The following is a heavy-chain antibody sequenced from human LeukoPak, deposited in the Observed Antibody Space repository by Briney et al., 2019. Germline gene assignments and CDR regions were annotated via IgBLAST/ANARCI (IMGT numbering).Heavy chain of an antibody. CDR1: GFTFSSYS. J-gene: IGHJ4*02. Sequence: GGSLRLSCAASGFTFSSYSMNWVRQAPGKGLEWVSSISSSSSYIYYADSVKGRFTISRDNAKNSLYLQMNSLRAEDTAVHYCARELPRTYCSSTSCPLDYWGQGTLVTVSS. D-gene: IGHD2-2*01. V-gene: IGHV3-21*01. CDR2: ISSSSSYI. CDR3: ARELPRTYCSSTSCPLDY.